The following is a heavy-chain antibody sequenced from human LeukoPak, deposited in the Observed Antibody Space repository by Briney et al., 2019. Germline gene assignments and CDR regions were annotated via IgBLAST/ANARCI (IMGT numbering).Heavy chain of an antibody. D-gene: IGHD3-3*01. J-gene: IGHJ4*02. CDR3: ASYYDFWSGYDH. Sequence: SETLSLTCAVYGGSFSGYYWSWIRQPPGKGLEWIGEINHSGSTNYNPSLKSRVTISVDTSKNQFSLKLSSVTAANTAVYYCASYYDFWSGYDHWGQGTLVTVSS. CDR2: INHSGST. V-gene: IGHV4-34*01. CDR1: GGSFSGYY.